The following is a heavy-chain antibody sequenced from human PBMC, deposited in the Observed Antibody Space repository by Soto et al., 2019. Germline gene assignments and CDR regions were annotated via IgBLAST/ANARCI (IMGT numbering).Heavy chain of an antibody. V-gene: IGHV4-30-4*08. CDR1: GGSISSGGYY. D-gene: IGHD2-15*01. CDR2: IYYSGST. J-gene: IGHJ5*02. CDR3: AGSLYCSGGSCYSESWFDP. Sequence: QVQLQESGPGLVKPSQTLSLTCTVSGGSISSGGYYWSWLRQHPGKGLEWIGYIYYSGSTYYNPSLKSRVTISVDTSKNRFSLKLSSVTAADTAVYYCAGSLYCSGGSCYSESWFDPWGQGTLVTVSS.